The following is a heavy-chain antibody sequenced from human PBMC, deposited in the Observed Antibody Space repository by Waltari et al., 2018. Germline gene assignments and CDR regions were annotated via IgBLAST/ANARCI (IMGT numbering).Heavy chain of an antibody. J-gene: IGHJ6*02. D-gene: IGHD1-1*01. CDR2: IRDDGSNT. CDR1: GLRFSRYG. Sequence: QVLVVESGGGAVQPGQSLGLLCVTSGLRFSRYGRHWGRQAPGKGMELVAVIRDDGSNTDYRESVKGRFTISRDNVKNTVDLQMNNLRVEDTAVYYCARPAWNDPPYYYGMDVWGPGTTVSVSS. V-gene: IGHV3-33*01. CDR3: ARPAWNDPPYYYGMDV.